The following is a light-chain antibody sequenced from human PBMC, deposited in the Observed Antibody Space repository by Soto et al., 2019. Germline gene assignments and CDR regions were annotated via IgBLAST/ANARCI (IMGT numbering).Light chain of an antibody. Sequence: EIVLTQSPATLSLSPGERATLSCRASQSVNNYLAWYPQTPGQPPRLLIHDTSIRATGIPARFSGSGSGADFTLTISSLEPEDFAVYYCQHRNNWPPLFTFGPGTKVYMK. J-gene: IGKJ3*01. CDR2: DTS. V-gene: IGKV3-11*01. CDR3: QHRNNWPPLFT. CDR1: QSVNNY.